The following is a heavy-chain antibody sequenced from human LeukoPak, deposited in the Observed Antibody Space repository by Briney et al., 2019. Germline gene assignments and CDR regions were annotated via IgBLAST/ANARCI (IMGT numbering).Heavy chain of an antibody. CDR2: IYYSGST. CDR3: ARGYSRINDYAFDI. J-gene: IGHJ3*02. CDR1: GGSISSYY. Sequence: SETLSLTCTVSGGSISSYYWSWIRQPPGKGLEWIGYIYYSGSTNYNPSLKSRVTISVDTSKNQFSLKLSSVTAADTAVYYCARGYSRINDYAFDIWGQGTMVTVSP. D-gene: IGHD6-13*01. V-gene: IGHV4-59*12.